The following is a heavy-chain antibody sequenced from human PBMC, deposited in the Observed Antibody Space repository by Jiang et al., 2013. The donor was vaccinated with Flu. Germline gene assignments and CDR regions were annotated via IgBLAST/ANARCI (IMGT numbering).Heavy chain of an antibody. V-gene: IGHV5-51*01. CDR2: IYPGDSDT. CDR3: ARLHSYYYDSSGYYPNDAFDI. D-gene: IGHD3-22*01. CDR1: GYSFTSYW. J-gene: IGHJ3*02. Sequence: GAEVKKPGESLKISCKGSGYSFTSYWIGWVRQMPGKGLEWMGIIYPGDSDTRYSPSFQGRVTLSADKSISTAYLQWSSLKASDTAMYYCARLHSYYYDSSGYYPNDAFDIWGQGTMVTVSS.